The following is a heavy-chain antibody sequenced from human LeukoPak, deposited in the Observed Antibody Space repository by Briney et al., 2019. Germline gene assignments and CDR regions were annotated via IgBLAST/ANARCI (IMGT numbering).Heavy chain of an antibody. CDR3: ARDHYDSSRQLRAFDI. D-gene: IGHD3-22*01. Sequence: PSETLSLTCTVSGGSISSGGYSWSWIRQHPGKGLEWTGYIYYTGSTYYNPSLKSRVTISVDTSKNQFSLKLSSVTAADTAVYYCARDHYDSSRQLRAFDIWGQGTMVTVSS. V-gene: IGHV4-31*03. J-gene: IGHJ3*02. CDR1: GGSISSGGYS. CDR2: IYYTGST.